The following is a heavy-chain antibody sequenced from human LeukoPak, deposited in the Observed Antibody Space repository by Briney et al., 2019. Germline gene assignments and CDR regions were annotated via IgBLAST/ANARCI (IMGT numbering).Heavy chain of an antibody. CDR3: APSKPVGNFDY. J-gene: IGHJ4*02. CDR1: GFTFSSHA. Sequence: GDSLRLLCAASGFTFSSHAMRDPPPAPEEALEWVSAITGSRGSPYYADSVKGRFTISRDNSKNTLYLQMNSLRAEDTAVYYFAPSKPVGNFDYWGQGTLVTVSS. D-gene: IGHD1-26*01. CDR2: ITGSRGSP. V-gene: IGHV3-23*01.